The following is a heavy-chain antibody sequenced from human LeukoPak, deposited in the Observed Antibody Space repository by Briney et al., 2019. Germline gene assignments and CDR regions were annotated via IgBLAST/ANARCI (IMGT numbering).Heavy chain of an antibody. CDR2: ITSGFTP. Sequence: PGGSRRLSCAASGLTFSNYAMSWFRQAPGKGLEWVSGITSGFTPHYADSVKGRFTISRDNSKNTFHLQMNSLRAEDTAVYYCAKDYSDSRVGDVFFEYWGRGTLVTVSS. V-gene: IGHV3-23*01. J-gene: IGHJ4*02. CDR1: GLTFSNYA. D-gene: IGHD1-26*01. CDR3: AKDYSDSRVGDVFFEY.